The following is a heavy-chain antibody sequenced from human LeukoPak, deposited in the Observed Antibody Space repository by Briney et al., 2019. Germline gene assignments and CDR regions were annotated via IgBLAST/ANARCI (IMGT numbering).Heavy chain of an antibody. CDR1: GFTFSSYS. D-gene: IGHD6-19*01. J-gene: IGHJ4*02. V-gene: IGHV3-21*01. CDR2: ISSSSSYI. CDR3: ARYEGAVAGTDDY. Sequence: WGSLRLSCAASGFTFSSYSMNWVRQAPGKGLEWVSSISSSSSYIYYADSVKGRFTISRDNAKNSLYLQMNSLRAEDTAVYYCARYEGAVAGTDDYWGQGTPVSVSS.